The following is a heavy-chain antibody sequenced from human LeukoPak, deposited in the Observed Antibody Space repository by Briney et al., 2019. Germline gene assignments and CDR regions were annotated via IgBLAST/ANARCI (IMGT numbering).Heavy chain of an antibody. Sequence: GASVKVSCKVSGYTLTELSMHWVRQAPGKGLEWMGGFDPEDGETIYAQKFQGRVTMTEDTSTDTAYMELSSLRSEDTAVYYCATVLVVWFGEIQPHYYFDYWGQGTLVTVSS. CDR3: ATVLVVWFGEIQPHYYFDY. V-gene: IGHV1-24*01. CDR1: GYTLTELS. CDR2: FDPEDGET. D-gene: IGHD3-10*01. J-gene: IGHJ4*02.